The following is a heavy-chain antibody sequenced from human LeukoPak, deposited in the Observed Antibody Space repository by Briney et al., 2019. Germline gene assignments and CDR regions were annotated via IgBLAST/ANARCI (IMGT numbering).Heavy chain of an antibody. J-gene: IGHJ4*02. Sequence: VAAVKVSCKASADTFIGYYIHWVRQAPGQGLEWVGRIVPILGTANYAQNFQGRVTITADRSTTTAYMELGSLRSEDTAVYYCARVPQGSSWPYYFDYWGQGTLVTVSS. CDR1: ADTFIGYY. D-gene: IGHD6-13*01. CDR2: IVPILGTA. CDR3: ARVPQGSSWPYYFDY. V-gene: IGHV1-69*08.